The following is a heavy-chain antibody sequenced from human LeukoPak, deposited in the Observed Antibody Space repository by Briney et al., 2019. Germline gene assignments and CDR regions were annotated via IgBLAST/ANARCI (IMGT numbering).Heavy chain of an antibody. Sequence: PGRSLRLSCAASGFTFSSYGMHWVREAPGKGLEWVAVIWYDGSNKYYADSVKGRFTISRDNAKNSLYLQMNSLRAEDTAVYYCVREPHYLDYWGQGTLVIVSS. V-gene: IGHV3-33*01. CDR2: IWYDGSNK. J-gene: IGHJ4*02. CDR1: GFTFSSYG. CDR3: VREPHYLDY.